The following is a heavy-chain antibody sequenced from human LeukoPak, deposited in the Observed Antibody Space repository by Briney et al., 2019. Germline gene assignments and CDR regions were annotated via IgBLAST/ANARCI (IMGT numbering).Heavy chain of an antibody. Sequence: GGSLRLSCAASGLTFTSYWMTWVRQAPGKGLEWVANIKEDGSEKYYLDSVKGRFTISRDNAKNSLYLQMNSLRVEDTAMYYCARGVYHFDNWGQGTLVTVSS. CDR1: GLTFTSYW. J-gene: IGHJ4*02. D-gene: IGHD2-8*01. CDR3: ARGVYHFDN. CDR2: IKEDGSEK. V-gene: IGHV3-7*01.